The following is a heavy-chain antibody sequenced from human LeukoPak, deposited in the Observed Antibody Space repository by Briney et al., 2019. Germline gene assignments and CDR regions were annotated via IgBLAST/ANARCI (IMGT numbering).Heavy chain of an antibody. Sequence: ASVKVSCKVSGYTLINLSMHWVRQAPGKGLEWMGSSDPHQTNYARNFQGRLTMTEDTSADTAYMELSSLRSEDTAVYYCASILYGYGLDVWAKGPRSPSPQ. V-gene: IGHV1-24*01. CDR1: GYTLINLS. J-gene: IGHJ6*04. CDR3: ASILYGYGLDV. D-gene: IGHD2/OR15-2a*01. CDR2: SDPHQT.